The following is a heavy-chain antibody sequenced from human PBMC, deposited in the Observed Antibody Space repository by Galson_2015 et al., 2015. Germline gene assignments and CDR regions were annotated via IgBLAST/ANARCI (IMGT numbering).Heavy chain of an antibody. CDR2: ISYDGSNK. CDR1: GFTFSSYG. J-gene: IGHJ6*02. D-gene: IGHD3-3*01. CDR3: ARDRTYYDFWSGGYGMDV. Sequence: SLRLSCAASGFTFSSYGMHWVRQAPGKGLEWVAVISYDGSNKYYADSVKGRFTISRDNSKNTLYLQMNSLRAEDTAVYYCARDRTYYDFWSGGYGMDVWGQGTTVTVSS. V-gene: IGHV3-30*03.